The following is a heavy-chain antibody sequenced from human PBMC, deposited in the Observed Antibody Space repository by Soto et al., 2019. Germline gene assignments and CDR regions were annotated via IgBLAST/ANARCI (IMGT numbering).Heavy chain of an antibody. CDR3: ARGMITFGGVIDY. Sequence: ASVKVSCKVSGGTFSSYAISWVRQAPGQGLEWMGGIIPIFGTANYAQKFQGRVTITADESTSTAYMELSSLRSEDTAVYYCARGMITFGGVIDYWGQGTLVTVSS. J-gene: IGHJ4*02. CDR2: IIPIFGTA. D-gene: IGHD3-16*02. V-gene: IGHV1-69*13. CDR1: GGTFSSYA.